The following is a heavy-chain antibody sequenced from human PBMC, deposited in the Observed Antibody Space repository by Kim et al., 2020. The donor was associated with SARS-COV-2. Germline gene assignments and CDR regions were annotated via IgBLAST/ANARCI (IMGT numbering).Heavy chain of an antibody. CDR3: ATGPSGWYDY. D-gene: IGHD6-19*01. V-gene: IGHV1-8*01. CDR1: GDTFSSYD. CDR2: LNPNRGKT. Sequence: ASVKVSCKASGDTFSSYDINWLRQATGQGLEWMGCLNPNRGKTGVARKFQGRVTMTRHTSISTVYMELSSLRSEDTAVYYCATGPSGWYDYWGQGTLVTVSS. J-gene: IGHJ4*02.